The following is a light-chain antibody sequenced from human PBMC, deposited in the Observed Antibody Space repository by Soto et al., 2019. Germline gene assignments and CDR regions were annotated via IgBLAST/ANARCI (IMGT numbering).Light chain of an antibody. V-gene: IGLV1-40*01. CDR2: GNS. CDR3: QSCDSSLSGFYV. Sequence: QSVLTQPPSVSGAPGQRVTISCTGSSSNIGAGYDVHWYQQLPGTAPKLLIYGNSNRPSGVPDRFSGSKSGTSASLAITGLRAEDEADYYCQSCDSSLSGFYVFGTGTKVTVL. CDR1: SSNIGAGYD. J-gene: IGLJ1*01.